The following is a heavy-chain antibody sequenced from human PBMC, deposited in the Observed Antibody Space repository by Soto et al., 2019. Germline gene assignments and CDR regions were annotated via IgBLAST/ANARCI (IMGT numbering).Heavy chain of an antibody. J-gene: IGHJ4*02. Sequence: QVQLVESGGGVVQPGRSLRLSCAASGFTFSSYGMHWVRQAPGKGLEWVAVISYDGSNKYYADSVKGRFTISRDNSKNTLYLPMNSLRAEDTAVYYCAWQWLPHFDYWGQGTLVTVSS. CDR3: AWQWLPHFDY. D-gene: IGHD6-19*01. V-gene: IGHV3-30*03. CDR2: ISYDGSNK. CDR1: GFTFSSYG.